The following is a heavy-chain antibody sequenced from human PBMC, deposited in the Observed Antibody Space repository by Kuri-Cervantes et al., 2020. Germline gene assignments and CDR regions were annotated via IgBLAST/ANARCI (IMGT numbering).Heavy chain of an antibody. CDR1: GFTFSSYA. CDR3: ATQRRGTTT. D-gene: IGHD1-1*01. V-gene: IGHV3-23*01. CDR2: ISGSGGST. Sequence: GESLKISCAASGFTFSSYAMSWVRQAPGKGLGWVSAISGSGGSTYHADSVKGRFTISRDNSKNTLYLQMNSLRAEDTAVYYCATQRRGTTTWGQGTLVTVSS. J-gene: IGHJ4*02.